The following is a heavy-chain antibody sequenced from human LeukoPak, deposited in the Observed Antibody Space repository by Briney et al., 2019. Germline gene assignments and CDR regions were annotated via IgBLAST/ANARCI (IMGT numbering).Heavy chain of an antibody. CDR2: IKEDGSSK. CDR1: GFTFSSYW. Sequence: PGGSLRLSCAASGFTFSSYWMNWVRQAPGKGLEWVANIKEDGSSKYYVDSVKGRFAISRDNAKNSLYLQMNSLRAEDTAVYYCAKDRVLRTPYPGGHLDYWGQGTLVTVSS. V-gene: IGHV3-7*01. CDR3: AKDRVLRTPYPGGHLDY. J-gene: IGHJ4*02. D-gene: IGHD4-23*01.